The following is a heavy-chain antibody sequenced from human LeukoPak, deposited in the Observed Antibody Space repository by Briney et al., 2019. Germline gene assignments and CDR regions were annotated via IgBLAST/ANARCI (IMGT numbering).Heavy chain of an antibody. CDR2: IYYNGSI. CDR3: ARDEAALGIEY. J-gene: IGHJ4*02. CDR1: GGSISTYF. D-gene: IGHD6-13*01. V-gene: IGHV4-59*01. Sequence: SETLSLTCTASGGSISTYFWNWVRQPPGKGLEWIAYIYYNGSINCNPSLKSRVAMSVDRSKNQFSLNLSSVTAADTAVYYCARDEAALGIEYWGKGMLVTVSS.